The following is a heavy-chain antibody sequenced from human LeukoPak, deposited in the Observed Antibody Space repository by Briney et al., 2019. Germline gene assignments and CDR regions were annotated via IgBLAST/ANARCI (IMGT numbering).Heavy chain of an antibody. J-gene: IGHJ3*02. CDR3: ARDSYTHDAFDI. CDR1: GGTFSSYA. Sequence: ASVKVSCKASGGTFSSYALGSVRQAPGQGLEWMGGFIPIFGTANNAQRIQGRVTIAADKSTSTAYMELSSLRSDDTAVYYCARDSYTHDAFDIWGQGTMVTVSS. CDR2: FIPIFGTA. V-gene: IGHV1-69*06.